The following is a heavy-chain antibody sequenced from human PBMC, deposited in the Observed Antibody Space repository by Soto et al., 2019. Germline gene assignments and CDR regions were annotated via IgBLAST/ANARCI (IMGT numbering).Heavy chain of an antibody. V-gene: IGHV3-33*01. CDR1: GFTFSSYG. CDR2: IWYDGSNK. J-gene: IGHJ5*02. Sequence: GGSLRLSCAASGFTFSSYGMHWVRQAPGKGLEWVAVIWYDGSNKYYADSVKGRFTISRDNSKNTLYLQMNSLRAEDTAVYYCARDQTGTWSAYEEVNWFDPWGQGTLVTVSS. CDR3: ARDQTGTWSAYEEVNWFDP. D-gene: IGHD1-7*01.